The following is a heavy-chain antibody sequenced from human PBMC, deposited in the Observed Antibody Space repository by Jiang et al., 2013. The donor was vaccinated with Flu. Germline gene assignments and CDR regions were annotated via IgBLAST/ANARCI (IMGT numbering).Heavy chain of an antibody. CDR1: GASITSYY. J-gene: IGHJ4*02. V-gene: IGHV4-59*08. CDR3: ARNRVDSGSYFFDY. CDR2: VYHGGIT. Sequence: LLKPSETLSLTCPVSGASITSYYWSWIRQPPGKGLEWIGYVYHGGITNYNPSLKGRVTMSVDTSRNQFSLKLSSVTAADTAAYFCARNRVDSGSYFFDYWGQGILVTVSS. D-gene: IGHD1-26*01.